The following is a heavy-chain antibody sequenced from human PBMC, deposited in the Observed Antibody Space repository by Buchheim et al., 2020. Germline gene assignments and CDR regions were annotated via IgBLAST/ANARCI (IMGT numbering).Heavy chain of an antibody. Sequence: EVRLVESGGGLAQPGGSLRLSCAASGFTFSYDWMRWVRQAPGKGLEWVATIDRDGSGRYYVDSVKGRFTISRDNAKNTLYLQMNSLTAEDTAVYYCARAGWSLYYFDYWGQGTL. J-gene: IGHJ4*02. D-gene: IGHD6-19*01. CDR3: ARAGWSLYYFDY. CDR1: GFTFSYDW. V-gene: IGHV3-7*01. CDR2: IDRDGSGR.